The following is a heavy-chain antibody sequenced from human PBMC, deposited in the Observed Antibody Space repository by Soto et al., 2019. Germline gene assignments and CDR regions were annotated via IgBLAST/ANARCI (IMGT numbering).Heavy chain of an antibody. Sequence: EVQLVESGGGLVQPGGSLRLSCAASGFVFSKYSMNWVRQTPEKGLEWVAYISYTNTIHYADFMRGRFTISRDTAESSLYLQMNSLSPDDTAVYFCTRDPHALDFWGQGTLVTVSS. CDR3: TRDPHALDF. CDR1: GFVFSKYS. V-gene: IGHV3-48*01. J-gene: IGHJ4*02. CDR2: ISYTNTI.